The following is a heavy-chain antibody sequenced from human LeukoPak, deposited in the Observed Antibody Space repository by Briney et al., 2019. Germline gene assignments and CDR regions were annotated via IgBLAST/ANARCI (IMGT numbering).Heavy chain of an antibody. CDR3: ARLGLGRSYYYYGMDV. D-gene: IGHD3-16*02. V-gene: IGHV1-2*02. Sequence: ASVKVSCKASGYTFTGYYMHWVRQAPGQGLEWMGWINPNSGGTNYAQKFQGRVTMTRDTSISTAYMELSRLRSDDTAVYYCARLGLGRSYYYYGMDVWAKGPRSPSP. J-gene: IGHJ6*02. CDR2: INPNSGGT. CDR1: GYTFTGYY.